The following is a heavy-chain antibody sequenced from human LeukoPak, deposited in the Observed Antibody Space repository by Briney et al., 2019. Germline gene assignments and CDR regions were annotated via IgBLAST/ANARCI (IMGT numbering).Heavy chain of an antibody. CDR3: ARPRRAERDEDF. V-gene: IGHV5-51*01. J-gene: IGHJ4*02. CDR2: INPGDTXI. CDR1: GYSSTXXX. D-gene: IGHD1-1*01. Sequence: GESLKISCXASGYSSTXXXXXXXRQMXGKGXXXXGMINPGDTXIAYNXXXXGXXTXXADXSISTAYLQWSSLKASDTAMYYCARPRRAERDEDFWGQGTLVTVSS.